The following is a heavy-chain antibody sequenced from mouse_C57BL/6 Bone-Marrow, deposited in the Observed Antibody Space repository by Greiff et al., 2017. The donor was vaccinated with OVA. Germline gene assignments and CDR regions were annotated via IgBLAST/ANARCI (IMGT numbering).Heavy chain of an antibody. CDR3: ARWGYGSSYVGYFDV. CDR2: IYPGGGYT. CDR1: GYTFTNYW. Sequence: VQLKESGAELVRPGTSVKMSCKASGYTFTNYWIGWAKQRPGHGLEWIGDIYPGGGYTNYNEKFKGKATLTADKSSSTAYMQFSSLTSEDSAIYYCARWGYGSSYVGYFDVWGTGTTVTVSS. J-gene: IGHJ1*03. V-gene: IGHV1-63*01. D-gene: IGHD1-1*01.